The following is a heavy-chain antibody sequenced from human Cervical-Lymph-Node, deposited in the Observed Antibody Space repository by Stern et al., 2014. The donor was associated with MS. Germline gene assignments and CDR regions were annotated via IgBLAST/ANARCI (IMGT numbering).Heavy chain of an antibody. D-gene: IGHD3-22*01. CDR2: IVVGSGNA. Sequence: QMQLVQSGPEVKQPGTSVKVSCKASGFTFTSSAVQWVRQARGQRLEWIGWIVVGSGNANYAQKFQERVTITRDMSTSTAYMELSSLRSEDTAVYDCAAEPMYYSDSVGAFDIWGQGTMVTVSS. CDR3: AAEPMYYSDSVGAFDI. J-gene: IGHJ3*02. CDR1: GFTFTSSA. V-gene: IGHV1-58*01.